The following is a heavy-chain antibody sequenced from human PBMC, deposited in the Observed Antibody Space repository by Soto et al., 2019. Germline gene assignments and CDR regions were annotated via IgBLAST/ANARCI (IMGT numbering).Heavy chain of an antibody. Sequence: GGSLRLSCAASGFTFDDYAMHWVRQAPGKGLEWVSGISWNSGSIGYADSVKGRFTISRDNAKNSLYLQMNSLRAEDTALYYCAKGHLNYYDSSGYRKGVYFDYWGQGTLVTVSS. CDR2: ISWNSGSI. V-gene: IGHV3-9*01. CDR3: AKGHLNYYDSSGYRKGVYFDY. J-gene: IGHJ4*02. D-gene: IGHD3-22*01. CDR1: GFTFDDYA.